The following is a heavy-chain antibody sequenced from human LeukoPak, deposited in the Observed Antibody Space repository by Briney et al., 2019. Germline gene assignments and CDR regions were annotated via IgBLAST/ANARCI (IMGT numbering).Heavy chain of an antibody. D-gene: IGHD3-10*02. CDR2: ISGSGGST. CDR1: GFTFSSYA. Sequence: GGSLGLSCAASGFTFSSYAMSWVRQAPEKGLEWVSTISGSGGSTYYADSVKGRFTISRDNAKNSLYLQMNSLRAEDTAVYYCAELGITMIGGVWGKGTTVTISS. CDR3: AELGITMIGGV. J-gene: IGHJ6*04. V-gene: IGHV3-23*01.